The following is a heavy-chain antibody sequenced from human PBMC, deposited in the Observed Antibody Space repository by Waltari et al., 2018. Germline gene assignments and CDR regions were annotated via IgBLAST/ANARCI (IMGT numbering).Heavy chain of an antibody. CDR1: GATFSNSA. CDR2: SIPVLGTA. D-gene: IGHD3-10*01. J-gene: IGHJ4*01. CDR3: ATYAAGSGLH. Sequence: QVQLVQSGAEVKKPESSVKVSCKASGATFSNSAFSWVRQAPGQGFEWMGGSIPVLGTANYGQKFQGRATITADESTSTVYMGLSSLRSEDTAVYYCATYAAGSGLHWGQGTLVTVSS. V-gene: IGHV1-69*12.